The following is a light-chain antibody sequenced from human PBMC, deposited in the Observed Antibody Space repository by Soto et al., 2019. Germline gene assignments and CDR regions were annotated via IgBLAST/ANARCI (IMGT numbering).Light chain of an antibody. V-gene: IGKV2-28*01. CDR2: LAS. J-gene: IGKJ3*01. CDR3: MQALQTPVT. Sequence: DLVMTQSPLSLPVTPGEPASISCRSSQSLLHNNGYNYLDWYLQRPGQSPQLLIYLASHRASGVPDRFSGSGSGTDFTLKISRVEAEDVGVYYCMQALQTPVTFGPGTKVEIK. CDR1: QSLLHNNGYNY.